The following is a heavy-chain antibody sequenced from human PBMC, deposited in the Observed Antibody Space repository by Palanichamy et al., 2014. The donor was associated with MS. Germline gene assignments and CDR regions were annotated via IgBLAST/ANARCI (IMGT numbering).Heavy chain of an antibody. Sequence: EVQLEESGGGLVQSGGSLRLSCAASGFSLSEYWMTWVRQAPGKGLEWVANIKPDGTARHYVDSVKGRFTISRDNAQKSLYLQMNDLREEDTALYYCARDEFASGSHFSWGQGTPVTVSS. V-gene: IGHV3-7*03. J-gene: IGHJ5*02. CDR1: GFSLSEYW. CDR3: ARDEFASGSHFS. D-gene: IGHD3-10*01. CDR2: IKPDGTAR.